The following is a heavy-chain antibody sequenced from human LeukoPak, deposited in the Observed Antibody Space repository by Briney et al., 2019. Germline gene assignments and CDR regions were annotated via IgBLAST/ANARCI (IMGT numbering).Heavy chain of an antibody. D-gene: IGHD3-16*01. J-gene: IGHJ4*02. Sequence: SETLSLTCAVYGGSFSGYYWSWIRQPPGKGLEWIGEINHSGSTNYNPSLKSRVTISVDTSKNQFSLKLSSVTAADTAVYYCARDGPIGVYYWGQGILVTVSS. CDR2: INHSGST. CDR3: ARDGPIGVYY. CDR1: GGSFSGYY. V-gene: IGHV4-34*01.